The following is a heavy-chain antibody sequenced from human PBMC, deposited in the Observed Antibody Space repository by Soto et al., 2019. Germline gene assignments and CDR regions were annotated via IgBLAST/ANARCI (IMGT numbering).Heavy chain of an antibody. CDR3: ARGKRLLLNGY. Sequence: VLWGKFVGFGGSWIRQPPGKGLEWIGEINHSGSTNYNPSLKSRVTISVDTSKNQFSLKLSSVTAADTAVYYCARGKRLLLNGYWGQGTLVTVSS. J-gene: IGHJ4*02. D-gene: IGHD3-22*01. CDR1: WGKFVGFG. CDR2: INHSGST. V-gene: IGHV4-34*01.